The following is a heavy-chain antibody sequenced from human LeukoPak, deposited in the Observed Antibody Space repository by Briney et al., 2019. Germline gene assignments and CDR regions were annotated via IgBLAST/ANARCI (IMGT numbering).Heavy chain of an antibody. CDR3: ALGPYDY. V-gene: IGHV1-3*01. D-gene: IGHD1-26*01. CDR2: GNAGDGNT. CDR1: GYRVIYYA. Sequence: ASVKVSCKASGYRVIYYAIQGVGQAPGQRGEGVGWGNAGDGNTRHSQHFQGRLPVTRDTSASTAYMQLSSLRSEDTAVYYCALGPYDYWGQGTLVTVSS. J-gene: IGHJ4*02.